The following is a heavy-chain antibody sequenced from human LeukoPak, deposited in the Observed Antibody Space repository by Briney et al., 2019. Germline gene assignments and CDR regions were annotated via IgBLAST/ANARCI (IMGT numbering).Heavy chain of an antibody. V-gene: IGHV4-38-2*01. D-gene: IGHD6-13*01. CDR1: GYSFSSGYY. Sequence: SETLSPTCAASGYSFSSGYYWGWIRQPPGKGLEWIGSIYHSGSTYYNPSLKSRVTISVNTSKNQFSLKLSSVTAADTAVYYCAKAAAGRLAWLATWCQGTLVTVSS. CDR3: AKAAAGRLAWLAT. CDR2: IYHSGST. J-gene: IGHJ5*02.